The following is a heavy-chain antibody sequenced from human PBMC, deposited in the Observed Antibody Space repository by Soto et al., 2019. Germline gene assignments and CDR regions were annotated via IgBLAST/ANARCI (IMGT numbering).Heavy chain of an antibody. V-gene: IGHV4-30-2*01. D-gene: IGHD1-20*01. CDR3: ARYKSNYYYGMDV. CDR2: IYHSGST. CDR1: GGSISSGGYS. J-gene: IGHJ6*02. Sequence: SETLSHTCAVSGGSISSGGYSWSWIRQPPGKGLEWIGYIYHSGSTYYNPSLKSRVTISVDRSKNQFSLKLSSVTAADTAVYYCARYKSNYYYGMDVWGQGTTVTVSS.